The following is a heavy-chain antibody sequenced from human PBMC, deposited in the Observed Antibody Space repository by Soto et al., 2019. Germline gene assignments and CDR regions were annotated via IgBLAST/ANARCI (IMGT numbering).Heavy chain of an antibody. V-gene: IGHV3-74*01. CDR1: GFTFNSYW. CDR2: INNDGSTT. D-gene: IGHD2-15*01. J-gene: IGHJ4*02. Sequence: EVQLAESGGGLVQPGGSLRLSCAASGFTFNSYWMHWVRQVPGKGLVWVSRINNDGSTTNYADSVKGRFTISRDNARNTVYLQMNSLRADDTAVYYCVRAVIAANCFDSWGQGTLVTVSS. CDR3: VRAVIAANCFDS.